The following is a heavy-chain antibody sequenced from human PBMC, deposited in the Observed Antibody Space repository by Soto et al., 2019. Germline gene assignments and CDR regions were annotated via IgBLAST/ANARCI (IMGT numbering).Heavy chain of an antibody. Sequence: QITLKESSPTLVKPTQTLTLTCTFSGFSLSTSGVGVGWIRQPPGKALEWLALIYWDDDKRYSPSLKSRLTITKDTPKNQVGLTMTNMDPVDNATYYCAHRRSSSWEMDYWGQGTLVTVSS. CDR1: GFSLSTSGVG. D-gene: IGHD6-13*01. J-gene: IGHJ4*02. CDR2: IYWDDDK. V-gene: IGHV2-5*02. CDR3: AHRRSSSWEMDY.